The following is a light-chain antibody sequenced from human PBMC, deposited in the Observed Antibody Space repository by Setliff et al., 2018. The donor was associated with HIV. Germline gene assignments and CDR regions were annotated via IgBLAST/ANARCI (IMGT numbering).Light chain of an antibody. J-gene: IGLJ1*01. V-gene: IGLV2-23*01. CDR1: SSDVSAYKY. Sequence: QSALTQPASVSGSPGQSITISCTGTSSDVSAYKYVSWYQQHPGKAPKLMIYEGSKRPSGVSNRFSGSKSGNTAYLTISGLQAEDEADYYCCSYAGSSTSYAFGTGTKVTVL. CDR3: CSYAGSSTSYA. CDR2: EGS.